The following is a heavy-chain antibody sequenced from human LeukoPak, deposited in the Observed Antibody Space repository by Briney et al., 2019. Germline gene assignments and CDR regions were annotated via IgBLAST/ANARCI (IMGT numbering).Heavy chain of an antibody. D-gene: IGHD1-26*01. CDR1: GGSISTYY. V-gene: IGHV4-59*08. J-gene: IGHJ4*02. CDR2: IYYNGSS. Sequence: SETLSLTCTVSGGSISTYYWSWIRQAPGKGLEWIGYIYYNGSSNYNPSLKSRVAISVDTSKNQFSLKVTSVTAADTAVYYCARRRGSYSHDYWGQGTLVTVPS. CDR3: ARRRGSYSHDY.